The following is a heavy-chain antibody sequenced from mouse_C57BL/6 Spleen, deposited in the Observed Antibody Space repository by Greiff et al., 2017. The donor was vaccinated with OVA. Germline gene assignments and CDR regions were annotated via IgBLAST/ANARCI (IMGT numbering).Heavy chain of an antibody. CDR3: ARRPLYYDYDGYAMDY. Sequence: EVQGVESGGGLVKPGGSLKLSCAASGFTFSDYGMHWVRQAPEKGLEWVAYISSGSSTIYYADTVKGRFTISRDNAKNTLFLQMTSLRSEDTAMYYCARRPLYYDYDGYAMDYWGQGTSVTVSS. J-gene: IGHJ4*01. D-gene: IGHD2-4*01. CDR1: GFTFSDYG. V-gene: IGHV5-17*01. CDR2: ISSGSSTI.